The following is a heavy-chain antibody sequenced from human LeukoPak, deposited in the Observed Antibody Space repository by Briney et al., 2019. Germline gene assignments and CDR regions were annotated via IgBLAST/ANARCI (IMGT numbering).Heavy chain of an antibody. CDR3: AKDGKKYGSTWDFDY. Sequence: GGSLRLSCAASGFTLRSYAMIWVRQTPGKGLEWLSGISASGGNTNYADSVKGRFTISRDNSKNTLYLQLNSLRAEDTAVYYCAKDGKKYGSTWDFDYWGQGTLVTVSS. CDR2: ISASGGNT. D-gene: IGHD6-13*01. J-gene: IGHJ4*02. V-gene: IGHV3-23*01. CDR1: GFTLRSYA.